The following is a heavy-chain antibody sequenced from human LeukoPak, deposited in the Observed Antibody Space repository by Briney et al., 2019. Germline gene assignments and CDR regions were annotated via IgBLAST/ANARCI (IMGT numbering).Heavy chain of an antibody. Sequence: GGSLRLSCAASGFTFSSYWMSWVRQAPGKGLEWVANIKQDGSEKYYVDSVKGRFTISRDNAKNSLYLQMNSLRAEDTAVYYCARDLGYCSSTSCSGGDYWGQGTLVTVSS. D-gene: IGHD2-2*01. CDR1: GFTFSSYW. CDR3: ARDLGYCSSTSCSGGDY. CDR2: IKQDGSEK. V-gene: IGHV3-7*01. J-gene: IGHJ4*02.